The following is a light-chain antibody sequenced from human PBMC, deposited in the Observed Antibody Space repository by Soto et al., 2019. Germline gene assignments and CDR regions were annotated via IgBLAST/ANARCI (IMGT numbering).Light chain of an antibody. CDR1: SSDIGGYNY. V-gene: IGLV2-14*01. J-gene: IGLJ2*01. Sequence: QSVLTQPASVSGSPGQSITISCTGTSSDIGGYNYVSWYQQYPGKAPKLIIFGVSDRPSGVSNRFSGSKSGTTASLTISGLQDADEADYYCSSYKTSSTVVVFGGGTKLTVL. CDR3: SSYKTSSTVVV. CDR2: GVS.